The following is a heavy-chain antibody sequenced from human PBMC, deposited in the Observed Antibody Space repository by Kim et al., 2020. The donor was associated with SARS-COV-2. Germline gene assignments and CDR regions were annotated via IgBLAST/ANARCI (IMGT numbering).Heavy chain of an antibody. CDR2: ISGGGAKT. CDR1: GFTFDSYA. CDR3: SKCHSGWGHDAFDI. J-gene: IGHJ3*02. Sequence: GGSLRLSCAASGFTFDSYAMSWVRQAPGKGLEWVSYISGGGAKTYYAGSVKGRFTISRDNSKNTLFLQLNSLRAEDTALYYCSKCHSGWGHDAFDIW. D-gene: IGHD3-10*01. V-gene: IGHV3-23*01.